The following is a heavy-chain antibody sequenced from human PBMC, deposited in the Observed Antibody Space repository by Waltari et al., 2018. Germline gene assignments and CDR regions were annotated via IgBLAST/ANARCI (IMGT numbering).Heavy chain of an antibody. Sequence: VQLQESGPGLVQPSETLSLTCTVSGGSVPSYFWSWVRQPAGKGLEWVGRISTSGSANYSPSLESRVTMSVDRSENQVSLNLHSVTAADTAIYYCARETGTGYYPNYFDYWGQGTPVTVSS. CDR1: GGSVPSYF. D-gene: IGHD1-26*01. J-gene: IGHJ4*02. CDR2: ISTSGSA. V-gene: IGHV4-4*07. CDR3: ARETGTGYYPNYFDY.